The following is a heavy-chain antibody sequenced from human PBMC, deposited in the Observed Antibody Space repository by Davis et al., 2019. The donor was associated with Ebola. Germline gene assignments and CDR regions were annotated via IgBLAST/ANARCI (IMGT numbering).Heavy chain of an antibody. J-gene: IGHJ4*02. CDR2: ISVSGVTI. Sequence: GGSLRLSCEASGFILSDHYMAWIRQAPGKGLEWLSYISVSGVTIQYADSVKGRFTSSRDNAKKSLYLQMDSLRAEDTAVYYCAREDESGTGFDYWGQGTLVNVSS. CDR3: AREDESGTGFDY. D-gene: IGHD6-13*01. CDR1: GFILSDHY. V-gene: IGHV3-11*01.